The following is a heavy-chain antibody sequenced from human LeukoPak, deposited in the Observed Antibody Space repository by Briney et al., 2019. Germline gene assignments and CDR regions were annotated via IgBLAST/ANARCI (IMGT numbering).Heavy chain of an antibody. CDR2: ISSSSSYI. V-gene: IGHV3-21*01. CDR3: ARDRGDTAMVPRFDY. Sequence: GGSPRLSCAASGFTFSSYSMNWVRQAPGKGLEWVSSISSSSSYIYYADSVKGRFTISRDNAKNSLYLQMNSLRAEDTAVYYCARDRGDTAMVPRFDYWGQGTLVTVSS. CDR1: GFTFSSYS. J-gene: IGHJ4*02. D-gene: IGHD5-18*01.